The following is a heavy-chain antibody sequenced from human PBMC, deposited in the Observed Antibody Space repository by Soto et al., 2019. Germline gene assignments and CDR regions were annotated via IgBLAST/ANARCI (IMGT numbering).Heavy chain of an antibody. Sequence: GGSLRLSCAASGFTFSSYGMHWVRQAPGKGLEWVAVIWYDGSNKYYADSVKGRFTISRDNSKNTLYLQMNSLRAEDTAVYYCARVMWGYDFWSGFADYWGQGTLVTVSS. J-gene: IGHJ4*02. CDR2: IWYDGSNK. CDR3: ARVMWGYDFWSGFADY. V-gene: IGHV3-33*01. D-gene: IGHD3-3*01. CDR1: GFTFSSYG.